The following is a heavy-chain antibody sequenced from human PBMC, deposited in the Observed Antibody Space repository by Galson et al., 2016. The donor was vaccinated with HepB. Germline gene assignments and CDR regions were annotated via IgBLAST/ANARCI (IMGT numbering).Heavy chain of an antibody. D-gene: IGHD4-17*01. CDR1: GYSFTTYW. J-gene: IGHJ4*02. Sequence: QSGAEVKKPGESLKISCKGFGYSFTTYWIGWVRQMPGKGPEWMGLIYPGDSDTKYSPSFQGQVTISADKSISTAFLQGSSLKAPDTGLYYCARYGTAVTNFYYWGQGTLVTVSS. CDR2: IYPGDSDT. CDR3: ARYGTAVTNFYY. V-gene: IGHV5-51*01.